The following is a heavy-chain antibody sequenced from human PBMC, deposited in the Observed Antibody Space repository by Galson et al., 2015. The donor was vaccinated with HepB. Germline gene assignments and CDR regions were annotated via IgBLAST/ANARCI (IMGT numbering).Heavy chain of an antibody. CDR3: ATRSGASGWYSYFQH. CDR2: MSENGDNT. D-gene: IGHD6-19*01. J-gene: IGHJ1*01. CDR1: GFTFSSYA. V-gene: IGHV3-23*01. Sequence: SLRLSCAASGFTFSSYAIMWVRQAPGKGLVWVSGMSENGDNTFYADSVKGRFTISRDISKNTVYRQMNSLRVEDTAVYYCATRSGASGWYSYFQHWGQGTLVTVSS.